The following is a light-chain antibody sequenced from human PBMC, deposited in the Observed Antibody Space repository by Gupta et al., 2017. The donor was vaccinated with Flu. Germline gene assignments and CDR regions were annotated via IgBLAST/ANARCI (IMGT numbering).Light chain of an antibody. J-gene: IGKJ2*01. CDR3: QQYNDWFLYT. CDR2: GAS. V-gene: IGKV3-15*01. CDR1: RSVSSK. Sequence: ATLSVSPGERATLSCRASRSVSSKLAWYQQKPGQAPRLLIYGASTRATGIPARFSGSGSGTEFTLTISSLQSEDFAVYYCQQYNDWFLYTFGQGTKLEIK.